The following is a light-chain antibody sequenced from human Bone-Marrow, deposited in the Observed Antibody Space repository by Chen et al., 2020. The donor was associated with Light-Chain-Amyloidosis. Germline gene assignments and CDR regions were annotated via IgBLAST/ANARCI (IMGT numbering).Light chain of an antibody. V-gene: IGKV1-39*01. Sequence: DIQMTQCPSSLSASVGDRVTITCRASQRISNYLNWYQQKPGKAPKLLIHAASTLQSGVPLRFSGSGSGTEFILTISSVQPEDFAIYYCQQSYSMSSITFGQGTRLEIK. CDR1: QRISNY. J-gene: IGKJ5*01. CDR3: QQSYSMSSIT. CDR2: AAS.